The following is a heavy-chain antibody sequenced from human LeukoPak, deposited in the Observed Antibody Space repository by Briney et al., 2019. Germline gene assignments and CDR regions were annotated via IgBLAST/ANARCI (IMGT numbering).Heavy chain of an antibody. Sequence: SVKVSCKASGYTFTSYYMHWVRQAPGQGLEWMGGIIPIFGTANYAQKFQGRVTITADESTSTAYMELSSLRSEDTAVYYCAREDGYRFDYWGQGTLVTVSS. CDR2: IIPIFGTA. V-gene: IGHV1-69*13. CDR3: AREDGYRFDY. CDR1: GYTFTSYY. D-gene: IGHD5-24*01. J-gene: IGHJ4*02.